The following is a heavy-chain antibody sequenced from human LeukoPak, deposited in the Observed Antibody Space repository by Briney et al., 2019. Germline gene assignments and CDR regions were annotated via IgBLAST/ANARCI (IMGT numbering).Heavy chain of an antibody. Sequence: PGGSLRLSCAASGFTFSSYSMNWVRQAPGKGLEWVSYISSSSSTIYYADSVKGRFTISRDNAKNSLYLQMNSLRAEDTAVYYCARGYSSGWYYDAFDIWGQGTMVTVSS. CDR2: ISSSSSTI. D-gene: IGHD6-19*01. CDR3: ARGYSSGWYYDAFDI. CDR1: GFTFSSYS. V-gene: IGHV3-48*04. J-gene: IGHJ3*02.